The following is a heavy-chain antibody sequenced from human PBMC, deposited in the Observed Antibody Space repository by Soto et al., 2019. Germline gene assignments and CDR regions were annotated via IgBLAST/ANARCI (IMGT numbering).Heavy chain of an antibody. D-gene: IGHD4-4*01. CDR3: MGGNPRHYYYYGMDV. Sequence: GGSLRLSCAASGFTFSGPAMHWVRQASGKGLEWVGRIRSKANSYATAYAASVKGRFTISRDDSKNTAYLQMNSLKTEDTAVYYCMGGNPRHYYYYGMDVWGQGTTVTSP. J-gene: IGHJ6*02. CDR2: IRSKANSYAT. CDR1: GFTFSGPA. V-gene: IGHV3-73*01.